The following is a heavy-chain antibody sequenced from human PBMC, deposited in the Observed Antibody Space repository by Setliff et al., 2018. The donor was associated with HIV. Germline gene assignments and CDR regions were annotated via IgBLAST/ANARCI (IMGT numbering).Heavy chain of an antibody. V-gene: IGHV4-4*07. CDR2: IQTSAGT. CDR1: GGSISTDY. D-gene: IGHD6-19*01. CDR3: AGDQQWLAQGWGGPHY. Sequence: PSETLSLTCTVSGGSISTDYWTRVRQSAGKGLEWIGRIQTSAGTKYNPSLNSRVTVSIDTPKNQFSLKLSSVTAEDTAVYYCAGDQQWLAQGWGGPHYWGQGTLVTVSS. J-gene: IGHJ4*02.